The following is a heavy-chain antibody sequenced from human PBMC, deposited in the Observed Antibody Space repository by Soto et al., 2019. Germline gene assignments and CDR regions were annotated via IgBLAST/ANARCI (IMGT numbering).Heavy chain of an antibody. CDR1: GGSISSSSYY. Sequence: SETLSLPCTVSGGSISSSSYYWGWIRQPPGKGLEWIGSIYYSGSTYYNPSLKSRVTISVDTSKNQFSLKLSSVTAADTAVYYCARHSGYDFWSGYPGAYYYYGIDVCGQGTTVTVSS. D-gene: IGHD3-3*01. V-gene: IGHV4-39*01. CDR3: ARHSGYDFWSGYPGAYYYYGIDV. J-gene: IGHJ6*02. CDR2: IYYSGST.